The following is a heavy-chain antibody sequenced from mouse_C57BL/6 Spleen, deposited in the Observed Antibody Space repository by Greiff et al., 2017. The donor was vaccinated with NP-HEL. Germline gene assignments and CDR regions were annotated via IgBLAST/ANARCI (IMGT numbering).Heavy chain of an antibody. CDR3: VRHDGYSAWFAY. J-gene: IGHJ3*01. CDR2: IRSKSNNYAT. Sequence: GGGLVQPKGSLKLSCAASGFSFNTYAMNWVRQAPGKGLEWVARIRSKSNNYATYYADSVKDRFTISRDDSESMLYLQMNNLKTEDTAMYYCVRHDGYSAWFAYWGQGTLVTVSA. V-gene: IGHV10-1*01. D-gene: IGHD2-3*01. CDR1: GFSFNTYA.